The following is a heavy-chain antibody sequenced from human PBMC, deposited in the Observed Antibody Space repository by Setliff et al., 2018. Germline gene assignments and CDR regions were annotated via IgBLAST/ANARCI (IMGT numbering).Heavy chain of an antibody. D-gene: IGHD6-6*01. V-gene: IGHV3-21*01. CDR3: ARAPSSSSASWFDP. CDR1: GFTFSSSN. CDR2: ISGSSSYI. J-gene: IGHJ5*02. Sequence: PGGSLRLSCAASGFTFSSSNMHWVRQAPGKGLEWVSCISGSSSYIYYADSVKGRFTISRDNAKDSLYLQMNSLRAEDTAVYYCARAPSSSSASWFDPWGQGTLVTVSS.